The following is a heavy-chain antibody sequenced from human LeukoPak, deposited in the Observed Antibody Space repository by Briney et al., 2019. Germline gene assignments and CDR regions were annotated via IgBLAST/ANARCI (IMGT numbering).Heavy chain of an antibody. J-gene: IGHJ4*02. V-gene: IGHV4-38-2*01. Sequence: SETLSLTCAVSGYSISSGYYWGGIRQPPGKGREGIGSIYHSGSTYYNPSLKTRCNISGDTSKTHFSLTLSSVTAADAAVYYCARVGGRFLEWLLINWGQGTLVTVSS. CDR2: IYHSGST. CDR3: ARVGGRFLEWLLIN. CDR1: GYSISSGYY. D-gene: IGHD3-3*01.